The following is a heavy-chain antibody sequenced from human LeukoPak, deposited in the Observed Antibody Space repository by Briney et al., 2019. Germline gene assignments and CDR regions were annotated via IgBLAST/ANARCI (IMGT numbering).Heavy chain of an antibody. J-gene: IGHJ4*02. CDR1: GFTFSSYA. Sequence: GGSLRLSCAASGFTFSSYAVHWVRQAPGKGLEWVANIKYDGSEKYYVDFVKGRFTISRDNAKNSLYLQMNSLRAEDTAVYYCVRSSAWSRDDYWGQGTLVTVSS. D-gene: IGHD6-19*01. CDR3: VRSSAWSRDDY. V-gene: IGHV3-7*01. CDR2: IKYDGSEK.